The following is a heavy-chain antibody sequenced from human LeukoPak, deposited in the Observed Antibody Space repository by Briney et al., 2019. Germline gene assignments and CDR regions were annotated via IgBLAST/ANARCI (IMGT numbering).Heavy chain of an antibody. CDR1: GGTFSSYA. D-gene: IGHD3-22*01. J-gene: IGHJ3*02. CDR3: ARDPAQYDSSGYSLDAFHI. CDR2: IIPIFGTA. Sequence: SVKVSCKASGGTFSSYAISWVRQAPGQGLEWMGGIIPIFGTANYAQKFQGRVTITADKSTSTAYMELSSLRSEDTAVYYCARDPAQYDSSGYSLDAFHIWGQGTMVTVSS. V-gene: IGHV1-69*06.